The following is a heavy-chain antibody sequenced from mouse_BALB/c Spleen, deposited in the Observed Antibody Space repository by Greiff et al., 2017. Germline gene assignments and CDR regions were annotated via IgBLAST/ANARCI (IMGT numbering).Heavy chain of an antibody. D-gene: IGHD2-4*01. V-gene: IGHV5-9-3*01. CDR1: GFTFSSYA. CDR2: ISSGGSYT. Sequence: EVKVVESGGGLVKPGGSLKLSCAASGFTFSSYAMSWVRQTPEKMLEWVATISSGGSYTYYPDSVKGRFTISRDNAKNTLYLQMSSLRSEDTAMYYCARKGLRRGFAYWGQGTLVTVSA. J-gene: IGHJ3*01. CDR3: ARKGLRRGFAY.